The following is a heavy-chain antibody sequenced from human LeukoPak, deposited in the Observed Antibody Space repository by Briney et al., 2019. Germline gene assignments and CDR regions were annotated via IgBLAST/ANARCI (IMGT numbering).Heavy chain of an antibody. V-gene: IGHV1-69*13. CDR1: GDTFSNYA. Sequence: SVKVSCKASGDTFSNYAINWVRQAPGQGLEWMGGIIPIFGTANYAQKFQGRVTITADESTSTAYMELSSLRSEDTAVYYCARRSSSWHTSYYFDYWGQGTLVTVSS. CDR2: IIPIFGTA. CDR3: ARRSSSWHTSYYFDY. J-gene: IGHJ4*02. D-gene: IGHD6-13*01.